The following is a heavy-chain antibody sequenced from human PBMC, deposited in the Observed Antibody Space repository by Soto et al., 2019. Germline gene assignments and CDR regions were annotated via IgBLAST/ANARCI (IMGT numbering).Heavy chain of an antibody. J-gene: IGHJ4*02. Sequence: GKGLVWVSRIKSDGSNIAYGDSVEGRFTISRDNSKNTVYLQMNSLRPEDTAVYYCARGPSYSDSYFDHWGQGTLVSVSS. V-gene: IGHV3-74*01. CDR3: ARGPSYSDSYFDH. CDR2: IKSDGSNI. D-gene: IGHD4-17*01.